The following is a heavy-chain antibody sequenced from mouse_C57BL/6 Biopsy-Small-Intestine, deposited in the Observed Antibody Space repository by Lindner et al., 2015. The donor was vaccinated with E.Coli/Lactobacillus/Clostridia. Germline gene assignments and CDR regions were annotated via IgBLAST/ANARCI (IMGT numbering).Heavy chain of an antibody. Sequence: SVKVSCKASGGTFSSYAINWVRQAPGQGLEWMGRVIPILGLTDYAQKFQDRVTITADKSTSTAYMDLSSLRSEDTAVFYCATDPLGGFEGRQFDFWGQGTLVTVSS. V-gene: IGHV1-4*02. CDR2: VIPILGLT. CDR3: ATDPLGGFEGRQFDF. J-gene: IGHJ4*01. CDR1: GGTFSSYA. D-gene: IGHD1-2*01.